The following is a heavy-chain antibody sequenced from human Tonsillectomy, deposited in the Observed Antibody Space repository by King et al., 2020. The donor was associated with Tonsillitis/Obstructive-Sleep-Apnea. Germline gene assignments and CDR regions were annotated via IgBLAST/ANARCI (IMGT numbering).Heavy chain of an antibody. CDR1: GGSFSGYY. CDR3: ARIFRDIVVVPAAIFLDY. Sequence: VQLQQWGAGLLKPSETLSLTCAVYGGSFSGYYWSWIRQPPGKGLAWIGEINHSGSTNYNPSLKSRVTISVDTSKNQFSLKLSSVTAADTAVYYCARIFRDIVVVPAAIFLDYWGQGTLVTVSS. D-gene: IGHD2-2*01. CDR2: INHSGST. J-gene: IGHJ4*02. V-gene: IGHV4-34*01.